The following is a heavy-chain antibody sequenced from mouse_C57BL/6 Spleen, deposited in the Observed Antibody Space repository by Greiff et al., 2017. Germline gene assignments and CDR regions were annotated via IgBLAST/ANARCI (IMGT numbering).Heavy chain of an antibody. D-gene: IGHD1-1*01. V-gene: IGHV7-3*01. CDR1: GFTFTDYY. CDR3: ARSTVVAHWYFDV. Sequence: EVKLQESGGGLVQPGGSLSLSCAASGFTFTDYYMSWVRQPPGKALEWLGFIRIKANGYTTEYSASVKGRFTISRDNSQSILYLQMNALRAEDSATYYCARSTVVAHWYFDVWGTGTTVTVSS. CDR2: IRIKANGYTT. J-gene: IGHJ1*03.